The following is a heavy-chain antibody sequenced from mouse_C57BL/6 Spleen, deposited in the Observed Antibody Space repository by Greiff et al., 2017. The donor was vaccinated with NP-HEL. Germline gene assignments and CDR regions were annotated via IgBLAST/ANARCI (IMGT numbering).Heavy chain of an antibody. CDR2: INPYNGDT. J-gene: IGHJ4*01. CDR1: GYSFTGYF. V-gene: IGHV1-20*01. Sequence: VQLQQSGPELVKPGDSVKISCKASGYSFTGYFMNWVMQSHGKSLEWIGRINPYNGDTFYNQKFKGKATLTVDKSSSTAHMELRSLTSEDSAVYYCARGNTVVEDYAMDYWGQGTSVTVSS. CDR3: ARGNTVVEDYAMDY. D-gene: IGHD1-1*01.